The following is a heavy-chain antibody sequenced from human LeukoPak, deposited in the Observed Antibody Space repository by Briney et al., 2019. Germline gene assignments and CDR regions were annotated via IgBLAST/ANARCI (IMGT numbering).Heavy chain of an antibody. CDR3: AKDIEPYISSWPHDY. J-gene: IGHJ4*02. CDR2: ISGDGGST. CDR1: GFTFDDYA. V-gene: IGHV3-43*02. Sequence: GGSLRLSCVASGFTFDDYAMHWVRQAPGKGLEWVSLISGDGGSTYYADSVKGRFTISRENSKNSLYLQMNSLRIGDTALYYCAKDIEPYISSWPHDYWGQGTLVTVSS. D-gene: IGHD6-13*01.